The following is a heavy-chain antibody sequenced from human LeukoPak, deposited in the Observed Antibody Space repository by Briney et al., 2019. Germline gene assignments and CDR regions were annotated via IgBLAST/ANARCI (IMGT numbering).Heavy chain of an antibody. Sequence: GGSLRLPCAASGFTFSSYSMNWVRQAPGKGLEWVSSISSSSYIYYADSVKGRFTISRDNAKNSLYLQMNSLRAEDTAVYYCARGPDILTGAEFNYWGQGTLVTVSS. J-gene: IGHJ4*02. CDR3: ARGPDILTGAEFNY. V-gene: IGHV3-21*01. D-gene: IGHD3-9*01. CDR2: ISSSSYI. CDR1: GFTFSSYS.